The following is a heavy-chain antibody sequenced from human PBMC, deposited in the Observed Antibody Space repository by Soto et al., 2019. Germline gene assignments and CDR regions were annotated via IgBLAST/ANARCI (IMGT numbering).Heavy chain of an antibody. D-gene: IGHD3-3*01. V-gene: IGHV1-18*01. CDR3: ERSPTVITILDAFDI. CDR2: ISVYNGNT. Sequence: QVQLVQSGAEVKKPGASVKVSCKASGYTFTSYGINWVRQAPGQGLEWMGWISVYNGNTNFAQKVQGRVTLTTDTSTSTAYMELRSLKSDDTAVYYCERSPTVITILDAFDIWGQGTMVTVSS. CDR1: GYTFTSYG. J-gene: IGHJ3*02.